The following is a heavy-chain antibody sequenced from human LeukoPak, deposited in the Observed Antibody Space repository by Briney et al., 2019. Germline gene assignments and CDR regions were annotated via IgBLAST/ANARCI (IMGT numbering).Heavy chain of an antibody. D-gene: IGHD1-26*01. CDR1: GFTVSSNY. CDR3: ARGGSYWGYFDY. J-gene: IGHJ4*02. CDR2: ISSNGGST. V-gene: IGHV3-64*01. Sequence: PGGSLRLSCAASGFTVSSNYMSWVRQAPGKGLEYVSAISSNGGSTYYANSVKGRFTISRDNSKNTLYLQMGSLRAEDMAVYYCARGGSYWGYFDYWGQGTLVTVSS.